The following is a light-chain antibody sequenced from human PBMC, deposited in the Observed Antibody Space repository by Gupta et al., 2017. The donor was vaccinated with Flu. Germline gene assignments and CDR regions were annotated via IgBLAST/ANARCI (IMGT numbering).Light chain of an antibody. CDR2: QDS. CDR1: KLGDKY. J-gene: IGLJ1*01. CDR3: QAWDSSTAGV. V-gene: IGLV3-1*01. Sequence: FEPTQPPSVSVSPGQTASITCSGDKLGDKYACWYQQKPGQSPVLVIYQDSKRPSGIPERFSGSNSGNTATLTISGTQAMDEADYYCQAWDSSTAGVFGTGTKVTVL.